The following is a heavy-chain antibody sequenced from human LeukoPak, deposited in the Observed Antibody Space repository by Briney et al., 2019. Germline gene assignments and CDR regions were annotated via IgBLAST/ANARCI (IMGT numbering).Heavy chain of an antibody. CDR2: INPNSGGT. CDR3: TRGKISGDDFDY. V-gene: IGHV1-2*02. CDR1: GYTFTGYY. J-gene: IGHJ4*02. D-gene: IGHD7-27*01. Sequence: GASVKVSCKASGYTFTGYYMHWVRQAPGQGLEWMGWINPNSGGTKYVQKFQGRVTMTRDTSITTADMELSRLRSDDTAVYYCTRGKISGDDFDYWGQGTLVTVSS.